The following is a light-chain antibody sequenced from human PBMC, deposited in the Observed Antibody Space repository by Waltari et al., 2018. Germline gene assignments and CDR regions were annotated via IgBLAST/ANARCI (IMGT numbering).Light chain of an antibody. J-gene: IGLJ3*02. CDR3: SSYAGGSWV. V-gene: IGLV2-8*01. CDR2: EVT. CDR1: SSDVGGYNY. Sequence: SALTQPPSASGSPGQSVTISCTGTSSDVGGYNYVSWYQQHPGKAPKLMIYEVTKRPSGGPDRFSGSKSVNTASLTVSGLQTEDEADYYCSSYAGGSWVFGGGTKLTVL.